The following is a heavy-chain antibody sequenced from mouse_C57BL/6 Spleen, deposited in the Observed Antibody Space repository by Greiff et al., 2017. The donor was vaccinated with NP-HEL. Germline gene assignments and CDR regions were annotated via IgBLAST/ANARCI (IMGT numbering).Heavy chain of an antibody. Sequence: EVQLQQSGPELVKPGASVKISCKASGYSFTGYYMYWVKQSPEKSLEWIGEINPSTGGTTYNQKFKAKATLTVDKSSSTAYMQLKSLTSEDSAVYYCARSYGNYFDYWGQGTTLTVSS. V-gene: IGHV1-42*01. D-gene: IGHD2-1*01. CDR3: ARSYGNYFDY. CDR2: INPSTGGT. J-gene: IGHJ2*01. CDR1: GYSFTGYY.